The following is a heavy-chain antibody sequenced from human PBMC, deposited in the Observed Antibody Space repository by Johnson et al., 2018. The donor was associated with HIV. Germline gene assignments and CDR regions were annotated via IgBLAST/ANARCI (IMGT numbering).Heavy chain of an antibody. V-gene: IGHV3-20*04. CDR1: GFTFDDYG. Sequence: MLLVESGGGVVRPGGSLRLSCAASGFTFDDYGMSWVRQAPGKGLEWVSGINWNGDSTGYGDFVKGRFTISRDNAKNALYLQMNSLRAEDTALYYCAREDPREFHGYGGDGFDIWGQGTMVTVSS. CDR2: INWNGDST. J-gene: IGHJ3*02. CDR3: AREDPREFHGYGGDGFDI. D-gene: IGHD3-16*01.